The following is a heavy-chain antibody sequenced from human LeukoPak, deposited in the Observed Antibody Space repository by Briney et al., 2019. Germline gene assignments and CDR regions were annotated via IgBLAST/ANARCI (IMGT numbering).Heavy chain of an antibody. J-gene: IGHJ4*02. CDR1: GGSISSGGYS. D-gene: IGHD4-17*01. Sequence: SETLSLTCAVSGGSISSGGYSWSWIRQPPGKGLEWIGYIYHSGSTYYNPSLKSRVTIPVDRSKNQFSLKLSSVTAADTAVYYCARVGDYGDYSDYWGQGTLVTVSS. V-gene: IGHV4-30-2*01. CDR3: ARVGDYGDYSDY. CDR2: IYHSGST.